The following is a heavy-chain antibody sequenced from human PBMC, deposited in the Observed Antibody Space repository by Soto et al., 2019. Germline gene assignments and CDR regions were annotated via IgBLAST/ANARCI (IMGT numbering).Heavy chain of an antibody. CDR2: IYFDGAA. CDR3: ARRGNNGGYLPSYDY. V-gene: IGHV4-39*01. Sequence: SETLSLTCTVSGGSISSGGYYWSWIRQHPGRGLEWIGSIYFDGAAFYNPSLKSRVTLSVDTSRNQFSLNVNSVTAADTAIYYCARRGNNGGYLPSYDYWGQGSLVTVSS. CDR1: GGSISSGGYY. D-gene: IGHD3-22*01. J-gene: IGHJ4*02.